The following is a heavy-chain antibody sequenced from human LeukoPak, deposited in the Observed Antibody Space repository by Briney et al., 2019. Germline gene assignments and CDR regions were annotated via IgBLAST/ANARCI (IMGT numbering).Heavy chain of an antibody. D-gene: IGHD1/OR15-1a*01. Sequence: GGSLRLSCAASGFSFKTFTMNWVRQAPGKGLEWVSSISSRPSDMYYADSVKGRFTISRDNARNSLFLQMNSLRAEDTAVYYCAKGGTSYDVNAFDIWGQGTMVTVSS. CDR2: ISSRPSDM. J-gene: IGHJ3*02. CDR3: AKGGTSYDVNAFDI. V-gene: IGHV3-21*01. CDR1: GFSFKTFT.